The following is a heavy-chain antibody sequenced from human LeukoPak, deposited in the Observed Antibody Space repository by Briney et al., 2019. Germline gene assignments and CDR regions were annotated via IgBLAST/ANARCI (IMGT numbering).Heavy chain of an antibody. V-gene: IGHV1-2*02. D-gene: IGHD6-13*01. CDR3: AREHGYSSSWYFHHAFDI. CDR1: GYTFTGYY. CDR2: INPNSGGT. J-gene: IGHJ3*02. Sequence: GASVKVSCKASGYTFTGYYMHWVRQAPGQGLEWMGWINPNSGGTNYAQKFQGRVTMTRDTSISTAYMELSRLRSDDTAVYYCAREHGYSSSWYFHHAFDIWGQGTMVTVSS.